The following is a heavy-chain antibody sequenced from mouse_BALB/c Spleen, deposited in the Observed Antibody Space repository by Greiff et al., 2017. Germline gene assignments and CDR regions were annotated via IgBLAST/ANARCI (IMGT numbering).Heavy chain of an antibody. D-gene: IGHD4-1*01. Sequence: EVQLVESGGGLVQPGGSLRLSCATSGFTFTDYYMSWVRQPPGKALEWLGFIRNKANGYTTEYSASVKGRFTISRDNSQSIIYLQMNTLRAEDSATYYCADWDGGYWGQGTTLTVSS. CDR3: ADWDGGY. CDR1: GFTFTDYY. CDR2: IRNKANGYTT. J-gene: IGHJ2*01. V-gene: IGHV7-3*02.